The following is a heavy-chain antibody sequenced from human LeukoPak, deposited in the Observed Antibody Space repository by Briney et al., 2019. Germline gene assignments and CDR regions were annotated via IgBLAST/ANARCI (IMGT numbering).Heavy chain of an antibody. D-gene: IGHD2-2*01. CDR3: ARVRCTTTCGGFDY. CDR2: IYHSGGT. Sequence: SGTLSLTCAVSGGSISSTNWWSWVRQPPGKGLGWIGEIYHSGGTNYNPSLKSRVTISIDKSKNQFSLNLSSVTAADTAVYFCARVRCTTTCGGFDYWGQGTLVSVSS. V-gene: IGHV4-4*02. J-gene: IGHJ4*02. CDR1: GGSISSTNW.